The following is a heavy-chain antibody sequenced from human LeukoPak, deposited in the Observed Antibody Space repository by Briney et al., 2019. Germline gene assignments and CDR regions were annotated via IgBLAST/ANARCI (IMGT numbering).Heavy chain of an antibody. D-gene: IGHD1-1*01. CDR1: GGSISSYY. CDR3: ARDRGLGTWFDP. Sequence: SETLSLTCTVSGGSISSYYWSWIRQPPGKGLEWIGYIYYSGSTNYNPSLKSRVTISGDTSKNQFSLKLSSVTAADTAVYYCARDRGLGTWFDPWGQGTLATVSS. V-gene: IGHV4-59*01. CDR2: IYYSGST. J-gene: IGHJ5*02.